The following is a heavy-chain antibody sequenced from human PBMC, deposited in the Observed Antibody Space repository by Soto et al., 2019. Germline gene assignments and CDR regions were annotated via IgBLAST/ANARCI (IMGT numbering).Heavy chain of an antibody. CDR1: GFTFSRYA. V-gene: IGHV3-23*01. CDR2: NSGSGGST. D-gene: IGHD2-21*01. Sequence: GGSLRLSCAASGFTFSRYAMSWVRQAPGKGLEWVSVNSGSGGSTSYADSVKGRFTISRDNSKNTMYLQMNNLRAEDTAVYYCAKDYGGDPLDYWGQGTLVTVSS. CDR3: AKDYGGDPLDY. J-gene: IGHJ4*02.